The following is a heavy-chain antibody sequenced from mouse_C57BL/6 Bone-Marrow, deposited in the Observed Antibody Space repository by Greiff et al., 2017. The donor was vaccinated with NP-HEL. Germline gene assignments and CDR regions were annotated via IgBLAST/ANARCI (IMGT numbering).Heavy chain of an antibody. J-gene: IGHJ1*03. V-gene: IGHV1-74*01. CDR1: GYTFTSYW. CDR2: IHPSDSDT. D-gene: IGHD1-1*01. Sequence: QVQLQQPGAELVKPGASVKVSCKASGYTFTSYWMHWVKQRPGQGLEWIGRIHPSDSDTNYNQKFKGKATLTVDKSSSPAYMQLSSLTSEDSAVYSCAILAGSSSDWYFDVWGTGTTVTVSS. CDR3: AILAGSSSDWYFDV.